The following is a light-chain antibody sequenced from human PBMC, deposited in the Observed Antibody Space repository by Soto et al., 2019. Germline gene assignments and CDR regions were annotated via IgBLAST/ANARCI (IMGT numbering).Light chain of an antibody. J-gene: IGKJ4*01. CDR2: AAS. V-gene: IGKV1-27*01. Sequence: DIQVTQSPSSLSASLGDRVTITCRANQAIGAYLAWFQQQPGKVPKLLIYAASALQSGVTPWFSGSGSGTDFTLTINSLQPEEIATYYCQKYNSRPLTFGGGTKVEI. CDR1: QAIGAY. CDR3: QKYNSRPLT.